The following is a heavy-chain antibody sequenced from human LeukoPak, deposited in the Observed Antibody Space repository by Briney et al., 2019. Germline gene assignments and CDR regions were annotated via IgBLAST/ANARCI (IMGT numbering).Heavy chain of an antibody. CDR2: ISWNSGSI. Sequence: GGSLRLSCAASGFTFDDYAMHWVRQAPGKSLEWVSGISWNSGSIGYADSVKGRFTISRDNAKNSLYLQMNSPRAEDTALYYCAKSVKEPTIFGVVIGYYYGMDVWGQGTTVTVSS. CDR3: AKSVKEPTIFGVVIGYYYGMDV. J-gene: IGHJ6*02. D-gene: IGHD3-3*01. CDR1: GFTFDDYA. V-gene: IGHV3-9*01.